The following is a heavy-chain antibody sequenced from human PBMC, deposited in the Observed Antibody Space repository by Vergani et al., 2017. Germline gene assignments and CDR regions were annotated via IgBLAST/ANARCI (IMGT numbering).Heavy chain of an antibody. CDR2: INPSGGST. J-gene: IGHJ3*02. Sequence: QVQLVQSGAEVKKPGASVKVSCKASGYTFTSYFMHWVRQAPGQGLEWMGIINPSGGSTSYAQKFQGRVTMTRDTSTSPVYMERSSLRSEDTAVYYCARGPIVVVNTGALDIWGQGTMVTVSS. D-gene: IGHD3-22*01. CDR3: ARGPIVVVNTGALDI. V-gene: IGHV1-46*03. CDR1: GYTFTSYF.